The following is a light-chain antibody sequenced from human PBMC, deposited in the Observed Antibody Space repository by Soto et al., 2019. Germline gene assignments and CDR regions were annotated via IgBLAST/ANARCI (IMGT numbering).Light chain of an antibody. CDR1: SSDVGGYKY. Sequence: QSVLTQPASVSGSPGQSITISCTGTSSDVGGYKYVSWYQQHPGKAPRLMIYEVSYRPSGVSNRCSGSKSGNTASLTISRLQAEDEADYYCSSYTSSSTLVFGGGTKVTVL. V-gene: IGLV2-14*01. J-gene: IGLJ3*02. CDR2: EVS. CDR3: SSYTSSSTLV.